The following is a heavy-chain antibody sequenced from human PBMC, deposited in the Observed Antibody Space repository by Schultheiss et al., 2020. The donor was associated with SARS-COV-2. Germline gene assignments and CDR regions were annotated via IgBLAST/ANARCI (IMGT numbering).Heavy chain of an antibody. CDR1: GFTFSSYA. CDR3: ATDSPNYYDSSGYR. D-gene: IGHD3-22*01. Sequence: GESLKISCAASGFTFSSYAMSWVRQAPGKGLEWVSAISGSGGSTYYADSVKGRFTISRDNSKNTLYLQMNSLRAEDTAVYYCATDSPNYYDSSGYRRGQGTLVTVSS. V-gene: IGHV3-23*01. J-gene: IGHJ4*02. CDR2: ISGSGGST.